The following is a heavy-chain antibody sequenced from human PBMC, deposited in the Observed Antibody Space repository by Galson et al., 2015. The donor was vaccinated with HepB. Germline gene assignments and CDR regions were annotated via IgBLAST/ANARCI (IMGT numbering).Heavy chain of an antibody. CDR3: ARDLSGAARYFDY. CDR2: ISSSSSTT. CDR1: GFSFSSYS. V-gene: IGHV3-48*01. J-gene: IGHJ4*02. Sequence: SLRLSCAASGFSFSSYSMNWVRQAPGKGLEWISYISSSSSTTYYADSVKDRFTISRDNGKNSLYLQINSLRAEDTAVYYCARDLSGAARYFDYWGQGTLVTVSS. D-gene: IGHD6-6*01.